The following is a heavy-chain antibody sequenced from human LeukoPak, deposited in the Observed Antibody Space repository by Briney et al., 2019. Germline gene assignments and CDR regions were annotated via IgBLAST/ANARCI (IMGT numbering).Heavy chain of an antibody. CDR2: ISGSGGST. V-gene: IGHV3-23*01. D-gene: IGHD6-19*01. CDR3: AKDRMEPGIAVAGTDY. CDR1: GFTFSSYG. Sequence: PGGTLRLSCAASGFTFSSYGMSWVRQAPGKGLEWVSAISGSGGSTYYADSVKGRFTISRDNSKNTLYLQMNSLRAEDTAVYYCAKDRMEPGIAVAGTDYWGQGTLVTVSS. J-gene: IGHJ4*02.